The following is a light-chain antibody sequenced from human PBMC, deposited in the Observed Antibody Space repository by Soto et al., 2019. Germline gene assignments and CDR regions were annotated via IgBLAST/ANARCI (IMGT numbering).Light chain of an antibody. CDR1: QSVSSY. Sequence: EIGLTQSQATLSLSPGERATLSCRASQSVSSYLAWYQQKPGQAPRLLIYGASNRATGIPARFSGSGSGTDFSLTISSLESEDFAVYYCQHRGKWPRTFGQGTKLEIK. CDR2: GAS. J-gene: IGKJ2*01. CDR3: QHRGKWPRT. V-gene: IGKV3-11*01.